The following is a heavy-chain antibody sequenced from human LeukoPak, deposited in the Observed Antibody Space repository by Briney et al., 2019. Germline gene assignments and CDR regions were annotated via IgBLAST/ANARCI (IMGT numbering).Heavy chain of an antibody. CDR3: ARYYFGSGNYRTFDR. J-gene: IGHJ4*02. D-gene: IGHD3-10*01. CDR1: GFTFSSYG. V-gene: IGHV3-21*01. CDR2: ISNTGVT. Sequence: GGSLRLSCAASGFTFSSYGMHWVRQAPGKGLEWVSTISNTGVTHYADSVKGRFTISRDSAKNSQYLQIYSLRDEDTAVYYCARYYFGSGNYRTFDRWGQGTLVIVSS.